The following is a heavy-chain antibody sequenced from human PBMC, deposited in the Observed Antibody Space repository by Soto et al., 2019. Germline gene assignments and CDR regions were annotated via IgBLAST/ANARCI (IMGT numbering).Heavy chain of an antibody. J-gene: IGHJ4*02. CDR3: ARSVCSSWCPFDY. V-gene: IGHV4-59*08. Sequence: QVQLQESGPGLVKPSETLSLTCTVSGGSISSYYWSWIRQPPGQGLEWIGYIYYSGSTNYNPSLKSRVTISVDTSKNQFSLKLSSVTAADTAVYYCARSVCSSWCPFDYWGQGTLVTVSS. CDR2: IYYSGST. D-gene: IGHD6-13*01. CDR1: GGSISSYY.